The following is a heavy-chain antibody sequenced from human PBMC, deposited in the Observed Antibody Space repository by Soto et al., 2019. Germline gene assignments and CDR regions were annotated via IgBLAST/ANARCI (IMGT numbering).Heavy chain of an antibody. Sequence: PGGSLRLSCSASGFTFRSYAMQWVRQAPGKGLEYVSAISNNGGSTYYADSVKGRFTISRDNSKNTLYLQLSSLRAEDTVVYYCVTPPAQYSYGSLYGMDVWGQGTTVTVSS. CDR1: GFTFRSYA. CDR2: ISNNGGST. J-gene: IGHJ6*02. D-gene: IGHD5-18*01. V-gene: IGHV3-64D*08. CDR3: VTPPAQYSYGSLYGMDV.